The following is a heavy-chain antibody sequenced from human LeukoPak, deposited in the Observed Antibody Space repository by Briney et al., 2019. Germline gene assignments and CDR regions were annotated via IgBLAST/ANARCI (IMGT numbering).Heavy chain of an antibody. CDR3: ARRGSYYGDSMDY. J-gene: IGHJ4*02. D-gene: IGHD1-26*01. CDR1: GFTFSSYA. Sequence: PGGSLRLSCAASGFTFSSYAMHWVRQAPGKGLEYVSAISRNGGSTYYANSMKGRFTISRDNSKNTLYLHMGSLRVEDIAVYYCARRGSYYGDSMDYWGQGTLVTVSS. CDR2: ISRNGGST. V-gene: IGHV3-64*01.